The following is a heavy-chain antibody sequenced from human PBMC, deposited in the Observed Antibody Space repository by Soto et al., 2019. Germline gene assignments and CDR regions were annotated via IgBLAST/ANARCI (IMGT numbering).Heavy chain of an antibody. CDR3: ARDYSLYVLTGAY. V-gene: IGHV1-18*01. CDR1: GYTFTSYG. J-gene: IGHJ4*02. CDR2: IGVFNGDT. Sequence: QVQLVQSGAEVKKPGASVKVSCKASGYTFTSYGVTLVRQSPGQGLAWMGWIGVFNGDTNDAQKFKGRVTMTTDTRTSTAYMELRSLTSADKAVYYCARDYSLYVLTGAYWGQGTLVTVSS. D-gene: IGHD2-21*01.